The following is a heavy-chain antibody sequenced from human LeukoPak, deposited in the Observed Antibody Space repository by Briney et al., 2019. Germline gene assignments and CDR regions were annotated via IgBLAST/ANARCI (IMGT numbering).Heavy chain of an antibody. CDR3: ARDHGRYSYVN. CDR2: IYYSGST. D-gene: IGHD5-18*01. CDR1: GGFISSYY. V-gene: IGHV4-59*13. J-gene: IGHJ4*02. Sequence: SETLSLTCTVSGGFISSYYWSWIRQPPGKGLEWIGYIYYSGSTNYNPSLKSRVTISVDTSKNQFSLKLTSVTAADTAVYYCARDHGRYSYVNWSQGTLVTVSS.